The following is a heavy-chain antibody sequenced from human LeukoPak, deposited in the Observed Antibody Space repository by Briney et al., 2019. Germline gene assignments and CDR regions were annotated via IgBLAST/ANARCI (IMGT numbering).Heavy chain of an antibody. CDR2: IIPNSGDT. V-gene: IGHV1-8*01. CDR3: ARGPPNWGYDY. D-gene: IGHD7-27*01. CDR1: GYTFTGYF. Sequence: ASVTVSCKASGYTFTGYFVHWVRQAPGQGPEWMGRIIPNSGDTGYAQKFQDRVTMTRNTSISTAYMELSSLRSDDTAVYYCARGPPNWGYDYWGPGTLVTVSS. J-gene: IGHJ4*02.